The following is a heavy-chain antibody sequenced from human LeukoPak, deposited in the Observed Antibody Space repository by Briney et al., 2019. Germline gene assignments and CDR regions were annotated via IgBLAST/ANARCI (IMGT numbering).Heavy chain of an antibody. CDR1: GYTFIDHY. Sequence: ASVKVSCKASGYTFIDHYFHWVRQAPGQGLEWMGWINSNSGATRYAQKFQGWVALTRDTSINTAYMELSSLRSDDTAVYYCARDLVIGISGGYYSYMDVWGKGTTVTVSS. J-gene: IGHJ6*03. CDR3: ARDLVIGISGGYYSYMDV. CDR2: INSNSGAT. V-gene: IGHV1-2*04. D-gene: IGHD1-14*01.